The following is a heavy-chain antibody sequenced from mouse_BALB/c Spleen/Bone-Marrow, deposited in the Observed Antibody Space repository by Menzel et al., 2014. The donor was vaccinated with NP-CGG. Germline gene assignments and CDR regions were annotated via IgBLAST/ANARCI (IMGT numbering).Heavy chain of an antibody. CDR2: ISSGSSTI. Sequence: EVQVVESGGGLVQPGGSRKLSCAASGFTFSSFGMHWVRQAPEKGLEWVAYISSGSSTIYYADTVKGRFTISRDNPKNTLFLQMTSLRSEDTAMYYCARSPYDYAAMDYWGQGTSVTVPS. CDR3: ARSPYDYAAMDY. J-gene: IGHJ4*01. V-gene: IGHV5-17*02. CDR1: GFTFSSFG. D-gene: IGHD2-4*01.